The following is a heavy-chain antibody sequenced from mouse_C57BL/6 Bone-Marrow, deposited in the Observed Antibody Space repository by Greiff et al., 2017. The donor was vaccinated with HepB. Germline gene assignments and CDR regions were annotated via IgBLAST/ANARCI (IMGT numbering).Heavy chain of an antibody. CDR1: GFTFSSYG. J-gene: IGHJ2*01. V-gene: IGHV5-6*01. CDR2: ISSGGSYT. Sequence: EVQRVESGGDLVKPGGSLKLSCAASGFTFSSYGMSWVRQTPDKRLEWVATISSGGSYTYYPYRVKGRFTISRDNAKKTLYLQMSSLKSEDTAMYYCARHGRLLRLYYFDYWGQGTTLTVSS. CDR3: ARHGRLLRLYYFDY. D-gene: IGHD1-2*01.